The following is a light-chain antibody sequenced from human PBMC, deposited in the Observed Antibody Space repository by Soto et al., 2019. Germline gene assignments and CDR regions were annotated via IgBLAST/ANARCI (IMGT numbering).Light chain of an antibody. CDR2: EVT. CDR3: SSYAGSNSLV. J-gene: IGLJ1*01. CDR1: SSDVGGYNY. V-gene: IGLV2-8*01. Sequence: QAVVTQPPSASGYPGQTFTISCTGTSSDVGGYNYVSWHQQHPGKAPKLMIYEVTKRPSGVPDRFSGSKSGNTASLTVSGLQPEDEDDYYCSSYAGSNSLVFGAGTKLTVL.